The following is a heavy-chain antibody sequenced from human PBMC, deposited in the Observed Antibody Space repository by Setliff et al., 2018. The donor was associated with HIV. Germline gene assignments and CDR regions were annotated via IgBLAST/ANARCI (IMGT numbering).Heavy chain of an antibody. CDR3: ARGASSSWYYFDY. D-gene: IGHD6-13*01. Sequence: GGSLRLSCAASGFTFDDYTMHWVRQAPGKGLEWVSLISWDGDMTYYVDSVKGRFTISRDNSKNTLYLQMNSLRAEDAAVYYCARGASSSWYYFDYWGQGALVTVSS. V-gene: IGHV3-43*01. J-gene: IGHJ4*02. CDR1: GFTFDDYT. CDR2: ISWDGDMT.